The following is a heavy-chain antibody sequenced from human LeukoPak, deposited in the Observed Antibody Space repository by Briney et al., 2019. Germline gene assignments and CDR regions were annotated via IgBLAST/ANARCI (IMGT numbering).Heavy chain of an antibody. CDR1: GFTFSSYA. CDR2: ISGSGGST. CDR3: AKILFTYYDILTGFSGCDY. J-gene: IGHJ4*02. D-gene: IGHD3-9*01. Sequence: PGGSLRLSCAASGFTFSSYAMSWVRQAPGKGLEWVSAISGSGGSTYYADSVKGRFTISRDNSKNTLYLQMNSLRVEDTAVYYCAKILFTYYDILTGFSGCDYWGQGTLVTVSS. V-gene: IGHV3-23*01.